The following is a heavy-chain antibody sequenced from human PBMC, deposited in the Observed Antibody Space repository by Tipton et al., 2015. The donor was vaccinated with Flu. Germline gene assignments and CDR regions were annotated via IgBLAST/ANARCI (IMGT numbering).Heavy chain of an antibody. CDR3: AREDHSWDV. J-gene: IGHJ6*02. Sequence: QVQLVQSGAEVKRPVASVQVSCKASGYTFTNYFMHWVRQAPGQGLEWIGLIKPSAGDTVYAQKFQGKVTMTRDTSTGTVYMDRYSLTSEDTAVYHGAREDHSWDVCGQGTPVTVS. CDR1: GYTFTNYF. D-gene: IGHD4-11*01. V-gene: IGHV1-46*01. CDR2: IKPSAGDT.